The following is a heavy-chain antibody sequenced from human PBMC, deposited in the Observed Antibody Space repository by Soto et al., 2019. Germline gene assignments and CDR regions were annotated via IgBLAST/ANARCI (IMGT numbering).Heavy chain of an antibody. CDR1: GFTFSSYA. V-gene: IGHV3-30-3*01. Sequence: QVQLVESGGGVVQPGRSLRLSCAASGFTFSSYAMHWVRQAPGKGLEWVAVISYDGSNKYYADSVKGRFTISRDNSKNPLYLQMNSLRAEDTAVYYCARDLWELGEDYYYGMDVWGQGTTVTVSS. J-gene: IGHJ6*02. CDR2: ISYDGSNK. D-gene: IGHD1-26*01. CDR3: ARDLWELGEDYYYGMDV.